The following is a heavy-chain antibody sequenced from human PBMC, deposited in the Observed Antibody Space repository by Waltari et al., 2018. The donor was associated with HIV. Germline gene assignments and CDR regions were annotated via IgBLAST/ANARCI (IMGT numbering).Heavy chain of an antibody. Sequence: LVESGGGLVQPGGSLRLSFPASGFRFVYFSLPWVRQAPGKGLEWVSGINGSGNQVGYEDSVKGRFTISRDNAKKSLYLQMNSLRAEDTALYYCATDIFGSFSTRGFEYWGRGSMVTVS. CDR2: INGSGNQV. V-gene: IGHV3-9*01. CDR1: GFRFVYFS. D-gene: IGHD3-16*01. J-gene: IGHJ4*02. CDR3: ATDIFGSFSTRGFEY.